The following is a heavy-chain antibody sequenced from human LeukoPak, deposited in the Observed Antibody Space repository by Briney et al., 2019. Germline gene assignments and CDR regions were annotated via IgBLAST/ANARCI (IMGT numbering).Heavy chain of an antibody. D-gene: IGHD5-24*01. V-gene: IGHV3-66*01. CDR2: IYSGGNT. CDR1: GFTVSSNY. CDR3: ARGPVGREDYSRGAFDI. Sequence: GGSLRLSCAASGFTVSSNYMTWVRQAPGKGLEWGSVIYSGGNTFYPDSVKGRFTISRDISKNTVHLQMNSLRAEDTAVYYCARGPVGREDYSRGAFDIWGQGTVVTVSS. J-gene: IGHJ3*02.